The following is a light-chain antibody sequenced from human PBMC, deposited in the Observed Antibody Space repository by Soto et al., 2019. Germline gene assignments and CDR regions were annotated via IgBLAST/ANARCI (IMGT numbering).Light chain of an antibody. CDR1: QSVSGY. V-gene: IGKV3-11*01. CDR3: QQRYNWPIT. J-gene: IGKJ5*01. Sequence: IVLTQSPATLSLSLGETATLSCRASQSVSGYIGWYQQKPGQAPRLLIYADSNRATGIPARFSGSGSGTDFTLTISSLEPEDFSVYYCQQRYNWPITLGQGRRLETK. CDR2: ADS.